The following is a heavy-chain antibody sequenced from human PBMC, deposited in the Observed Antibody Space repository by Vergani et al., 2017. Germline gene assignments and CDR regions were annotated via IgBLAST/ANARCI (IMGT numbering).Heavy chain of an antibody. CDR3: AKNPEYSSSSSGMDV. V-gene: IGHV4-34*01. D-gene: IGHD6-6*01. J-gene: IGHJ6*02. Sequence: QVQLQQWGAGLLKPSETLSLTCAVYGGSFSGYYWSWIRQPPGKGLEWIGEINHSGSTNYNPSLKSRVTISVDTSKNQFSLKLSSVTAADTAVYYCAKNPEYSSSSSGMDVWGQGTTVTVSS. CDR1: GGSFSGYY. CDR2: INHSGST.